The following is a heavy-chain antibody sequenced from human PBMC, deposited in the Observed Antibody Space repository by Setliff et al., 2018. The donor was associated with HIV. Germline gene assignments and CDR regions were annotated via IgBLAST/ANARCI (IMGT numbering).Heavy chain of an antibody. CDR1: GGSFSGYY. D-gene: IGHD3-3*01. Sequence: SETLSLTCAVYGGSFSGYYWSWIRQPPGKGLEWLGEIDHTGSTNYNLSLKSRVTMSADPSKNQFSLNLTSVTAADTAVYYCARSKTFYDFWGGYYTHGAFKIWGLGTMVTVSS. V-gene: IGHV4-34*01. CDR2: IDHTGST. J-gene: IGHJ3*02. CDR3: ARSKTFYDFWGGYYTHGAFKI.